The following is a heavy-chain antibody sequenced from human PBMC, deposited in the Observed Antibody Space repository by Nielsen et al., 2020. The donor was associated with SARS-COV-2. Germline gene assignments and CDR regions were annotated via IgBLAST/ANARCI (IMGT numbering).Heavy chain of an antibody. CDR1: GGSISSSYW. J-gene: IGHJ4*02. Sequence: SETLSLTCAVSGGSISSSYWWNWVRQSPGKGLEWIGEISQSGNSIYNPSLGRRVSISVDRFSNRFSLRLSSVTAADTAVYYCARGGGYSYPAPFDSWGQGTLVTVSS. CDR3: ARGGGYSYPAPFDS. D-gene: IGHD5-18*01. CDR2: ISQSGNS. V-gene: IGHV4-4*02.